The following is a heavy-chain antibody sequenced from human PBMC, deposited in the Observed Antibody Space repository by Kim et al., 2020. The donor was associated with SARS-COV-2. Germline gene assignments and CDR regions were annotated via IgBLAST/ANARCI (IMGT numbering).Heavy chain of an antibody. CDR1: GGSISSSSYY. V-gene: IGHV4-39*01. D-gene: IGHD3-9*01. CDR3: ASTPILTGYYYYYFDS. J-gene: IGHJ4*02. CDR2: IHYSGNT. Sequence: SETLSLTCTVSGGSISSSSYYWGWIRQPPGKGLEWIASIHYSGNTHYNPSLKSRVTIMVDTSKNQFSLKLSSVTAADTAVYFCASTPILTGYYYYYFDSWGQGALVTVSS.